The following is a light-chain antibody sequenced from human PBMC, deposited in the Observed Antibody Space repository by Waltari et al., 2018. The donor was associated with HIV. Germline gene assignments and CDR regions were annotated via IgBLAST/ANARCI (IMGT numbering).Light chain of an antibody. CDR2: DVY. Sequence: QSALTQSPSASESPGQAVTISCTGTSSDVGAYEYVSWYRQHPGKAPKLMIYDVYKRPSGVPDRFSGSNSGNTASLTVSGLQAEEEATYYCSSYAGSKNRVVFGGGTFLTVL. CDR1: SSDVGAYEY. V-gene: IGLV2-8*01. CDR3: SSYAGSKNRVV. J-gene: IGLJ2*01.